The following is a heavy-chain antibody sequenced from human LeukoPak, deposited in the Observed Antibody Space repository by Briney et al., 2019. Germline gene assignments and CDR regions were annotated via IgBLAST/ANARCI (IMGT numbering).Heavy chain of an antibody. CDR1: VYIFTSYD. CDR3: ARDGFEQQLVGVWVD. CDR2: MNPNCGNI. V-gene: IGHV1-8*01. D-gene: IGHD6-13*01. Sequence: GASVKVSCKASVYIFTSYDINWVRQATGQGREWMGWMNPNCGNIDYAQKFQGRVTMTRNTSISTDYMELSSLRSEDTAVYYCARDGFEQQLVGVWVDWGQGTLVTVSS. J-gene: IGHJ4*02.